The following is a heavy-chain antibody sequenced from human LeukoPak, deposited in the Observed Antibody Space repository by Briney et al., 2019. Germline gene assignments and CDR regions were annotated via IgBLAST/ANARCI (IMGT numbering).Heavy chain of an antibody. CDR2: IIPILGIA. CDR1: GYTFTSYG. CDR3: ARNKSPTAFDY. V-gene: IGHV1-69*04. D-gene: IGHD4-17*01. J-gene: IGHJ4*02. Sequence: GASVKVSCKASGYTFTSYGISWVRQAPGQGLEWMGRIIPILGIANYAQKFQGRVTITADKSTSTAYMELSSLRSEDTAVYYCARNKSPTAFDYWGQGTLVTVSS.